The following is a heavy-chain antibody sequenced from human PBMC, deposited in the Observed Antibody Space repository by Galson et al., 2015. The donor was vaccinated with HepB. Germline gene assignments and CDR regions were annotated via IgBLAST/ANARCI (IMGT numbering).Heavy chain of an antibody. CDR1: GYTFTSYY. D-gene: IGHD6-19*01. J-gene: IGHJ6*02. V-gene: IGHV1-18*04. CDR3: ASSPPLIAVAGTGTELTRYYYYGMDV. Sequence: SVKVSCKASGYTFTSYYMHWVRQAPGQGLEWMGWISAYNGNTNYAQKLQGRVTMTTDTSTSTAYMELRSLRSDDTAVYYCASSPPLIAVAGTGTELTRYYYYGMDVWGQGTTVTVSS. CDR2: ISAYNGNT.